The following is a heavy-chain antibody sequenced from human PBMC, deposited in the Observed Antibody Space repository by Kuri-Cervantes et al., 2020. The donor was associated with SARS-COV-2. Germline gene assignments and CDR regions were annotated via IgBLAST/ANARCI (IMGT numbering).Heavy chain of an antibody. Sequence: GESLKISCAASGFTFSSYAMGWVRQAPGKGLEWVSSISSRGDSTYYADSVRGRFTISRDNSKNTLYLQMNSLRADDTAVYYCAKNRRTVAAPFGYWGQGTLVTVSS. V-gene: IGHV3-23*01. CDR3: AKNRRTVAAPFGY. CDR1: GFTFSSYA. J-gene: IGHJ4*02. CDR2: ISSRGDST. D-gene: IGHD4-23*01.